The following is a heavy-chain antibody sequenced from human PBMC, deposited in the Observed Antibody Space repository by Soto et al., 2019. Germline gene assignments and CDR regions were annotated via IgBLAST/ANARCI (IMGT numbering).Heavy chain of an antibody. CDR1: GFTFSSYW. D-gene: IGHD7-27*01. Sequence: EVQLVESVGGLVQPGGSLGLSCAASGFTFSSYWMSWARQAPGKGLEWVANIKQDESEKYYVDPVKGRFTVSRDNAKNSLYLQMNSLRAEDTAVYYCARGNWGSRPLDYWGQGTLVTVSS. CDR3: ARGNWGSRPLDY. CDR2: IKQDESEK. J-gene: IGHJ4*02. V-gene: IGHV3-7*01.